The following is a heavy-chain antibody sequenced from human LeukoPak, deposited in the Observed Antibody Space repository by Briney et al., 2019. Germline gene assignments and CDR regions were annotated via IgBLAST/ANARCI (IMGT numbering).Heavy chain of an antibody. V-gene: IGHV3-23*01. CDR3: AKGSSSGWPYYFDY. D-gene: IGHD6-19*01. CDR2: INDGGSST. J-gene: IGHJ4*02. Sequence: GGSLRLSCAASGFTFSSYWMSWVRQAPGKGLEWVAAINDGGSSTYYADAVKGRFSISRDNSRTTLSVEMDSLRAEDTAVYYCAKGSSSGWPYYFDYWGQGTLVTVSS. CDR1: GFTFSSYW.